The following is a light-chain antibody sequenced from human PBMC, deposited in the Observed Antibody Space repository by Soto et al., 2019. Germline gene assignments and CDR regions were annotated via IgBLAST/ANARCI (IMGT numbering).Light chain of an antibody. Sequence: EIVLTQSPATLSLSPGERATLSCRASQSVSSYLAWYQQKPGQALRLLIYDASNRATGIPARFSGSGSGTDFTLTISSLEPEDVAVYYCQQRSNWPRTFGGGTKVEIK. CDR3: QQRSNWPRT. CDR2: DAS. V-gene: IGKV3-11*01. CDR1: QSVSSY. J-gene: IGKJ4*01.